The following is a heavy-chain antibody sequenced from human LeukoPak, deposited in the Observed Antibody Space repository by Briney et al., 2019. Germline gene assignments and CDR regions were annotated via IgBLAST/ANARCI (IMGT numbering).Heavy chain of an antibody. Sequence: GGSLRLSCAASGFTFSSYAMSWVRQAPGKGLEWVSAISGSGGSTYYADSVKGRFTISRDNSKNTLYLQMNSLRAEDTAVYYCAKDPLIMVQTYYYYYGMDVWGQGTTVTVSS. CDR1: GFTFSSYA. CDR3: AKDPLIMVQTYYYYYGMDV. D-gene: IGHD4/OR15-4a*01. V-gene: IGHV3-23*01. J-gene: IGHJ6*02. CDR2: ISGSGGST.